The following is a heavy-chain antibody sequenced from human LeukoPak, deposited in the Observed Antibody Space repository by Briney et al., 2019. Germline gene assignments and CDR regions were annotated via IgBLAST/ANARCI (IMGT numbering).Heavy chain of an antibody. D-gene: IGHD2-2*01. CDR2: IYTSGST. CDR1: GGSISSYY. V-gene: IGHV4-4*07. J-gene: IGHJ6*02. Sequence: SETLSLTCTVSGGSISSYYWSWIRQPAGKGLEWIRRIYTSGSTNYNPSLKSRVTMSVDTSKNQFSLKLSSVTAADTAVYYCAREAYCSSTSCYLYYYGMDVWGQGTTVTVSS. CDR3: AREAYCSSTSCYLYYYGMDV.